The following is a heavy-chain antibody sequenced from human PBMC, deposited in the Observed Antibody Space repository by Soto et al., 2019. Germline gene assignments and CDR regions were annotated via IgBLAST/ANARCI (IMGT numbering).Heavy chain of an antibody. Sequence: GESLKISCKGSGYSFTSYWIGWVRQMPGKGLECMGIIYPGDSDTRYSPSFQGQVTISADKSISTAYLQWSSLKASDTAMYYCARGYCSGGSCYRTGFDPWGQGTLVTASS. CDR2: IYPGDSDT. CDR1: GYSFTSYW. J-gene: IGHJ5*02. D-gene: IGHD2-15*01. CDR3: ARGYCSGGSCYRTGFDP. V-gene: IGHV5-51*01.